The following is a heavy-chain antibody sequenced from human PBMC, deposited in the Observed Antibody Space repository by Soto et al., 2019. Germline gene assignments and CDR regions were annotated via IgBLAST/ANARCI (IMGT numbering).Heavy chain of an antibody. D-gene: IGHD3-9*01. J-gene: IGHJ6*02. Sequence: PSETLSLTCAVSGGSISSGGYSWSWIRQPPGKGLEWIGYIYHSGSTYYNPSLKSRVTISVDRSKNQFFLKLSSVTAADTAVYYCARGVYDILTGYPYYYYGMDVWGQGTTVTVS. CDR2: IYHSGST. V-gene: IGHV4-30-2*01. CDR1: GGSISSGGYS. CDR3: ARGVYDILTGYPYYYYGMDV.